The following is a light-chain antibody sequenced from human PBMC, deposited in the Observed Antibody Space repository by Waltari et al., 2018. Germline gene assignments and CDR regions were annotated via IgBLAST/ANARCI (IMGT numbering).Light chain of an antibody. Sequence: SYELTQPPSVSVSPGQTASITCSGDQLGDNYGSWYQQKPGQSPVLVIYQDTKRPSGIPERFSGSNSGNTATLTISGTQAMDEADYYCQAWDSSTGVFGGGTKLTVL. V-gene: IGLV3-1*01. CDR1: QLGDNY. CDR3: QAWDSSTGV. J-gene: IGLJ3*02. CDR2: QDT.